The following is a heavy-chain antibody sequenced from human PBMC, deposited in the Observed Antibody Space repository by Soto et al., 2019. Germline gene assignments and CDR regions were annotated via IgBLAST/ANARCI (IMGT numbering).Heavy chain of an antibody. Sequence: ASVKVSCKVSGYTLTELSMHWVRQAPGKGLEWMGGFDPGDGETIYAQRFQGRVTMTEDTSTDTAYMELSSLRSEDTAVYYCATDKAGFMVRGYYYMDVWGKGTTVTVSS. D-gene: IGHD5-18*01. CDR2: FDPGDGET. CDR1: GYTLTELS. V-gene: IGHV1-24*01. J-gene: IGHJ6*03. CDR3: ATDKAGFMVRGYYYMDV.